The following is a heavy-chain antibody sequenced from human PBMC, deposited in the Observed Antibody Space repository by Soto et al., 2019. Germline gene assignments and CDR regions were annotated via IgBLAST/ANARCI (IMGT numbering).Heavy chain of an antibody. CDR2: INPILSMS. J-gene: IGHJ4*02. Sequence: QVQLVQSGAEVKKPGSSVRVSCKASGDTFNFYSINWVRQAPGLGLEWMGRINPILSMSNYAQRSQGRVTMTSDKSTSTAYIALSSLRSEDTAMYSCASSYGSRYRVFDSWGQGAMVTVSS. CDR3: ASSYGSRYRVFDS. D-gene: IGHD5-18*01. CDR1: GDTFNFYS. V-gene: IGHV1-69*02.